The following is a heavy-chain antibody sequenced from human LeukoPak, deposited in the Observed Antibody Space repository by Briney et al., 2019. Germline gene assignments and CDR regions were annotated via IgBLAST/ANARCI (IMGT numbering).Heavy chain of an antibody. CDR1: GFTFSSYW. D-gene: IGHD1-1*01. CDR3: ARSGQASLYYYGMDV. V-gene: IGHV3-74*01. Sequence: GGSLRLSCAASGFTFSSYWMHWVRHAPGKGLVWVSRINSDGSSTSYADSVKGRFTISRDNAKNTLYLQMNSLRAEDTAVYYCARSGQASLYYYGMDVWGQGTTVTVSS. J-gene: IGHJ6*02. CDR2: INSDGSST.